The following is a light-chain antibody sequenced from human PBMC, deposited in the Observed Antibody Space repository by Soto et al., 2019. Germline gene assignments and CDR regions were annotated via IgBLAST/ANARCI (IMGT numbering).Light chain of an antibody. V-gene: IGKV3-15*01. CDR3: QQYNNWPRGT. CDR2: GAS. Sequence: EIGMAQSPATPSVSPREKTTLSFGGSQSVSSNLAWYQQKPGQAPRLLIYGASTRATGIPARFSGSGSGTEFTLTISSLQSEDFAVYYCQQYNNWPRGTFGQGTRLEIK. CDR1: QSVSSN. J-gene: IGKJ5*01.